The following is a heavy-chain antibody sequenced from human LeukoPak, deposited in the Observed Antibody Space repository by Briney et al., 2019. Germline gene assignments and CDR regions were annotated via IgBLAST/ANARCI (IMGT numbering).Heavy chain of an antibody. CDR3: ARGADYFQP. V-gene: IGHV4-59*01. J-gene: IGHJ1*01. CDR1: VGSIRTSY. CDR2: IYYTGTT. Sequence: PSEPLSLTCTVSVGSIRTSYWSWTPQPPGKGLEWSGYIYYTGTTDYKPSLESRNTKSVDKSKNQFSLNLSSVTAADTAVYCCARGADYFQPWGQGALVTVSS.